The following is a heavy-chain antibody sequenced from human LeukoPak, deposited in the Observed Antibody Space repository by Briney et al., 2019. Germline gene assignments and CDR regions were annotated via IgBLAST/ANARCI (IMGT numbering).Heavy chain of an antibody. D-gene: IGHD3-16*01. Sequence: SVKVSCKASGGTFSSTISWVRQAPGQGLEWMGRIIPILDMTRYAQKFQGRLTITADKSTSTIYMDLTSLRSDDTAVYYCARDGGDGGGSRWGQGTQVTVSS. CDR2: IIPILDMT. V-gene: IGHV1-69*04. CDR3: ARDGGDGGGSR. CDR1: GGTFSST. J-gene: IGHJ4*02.